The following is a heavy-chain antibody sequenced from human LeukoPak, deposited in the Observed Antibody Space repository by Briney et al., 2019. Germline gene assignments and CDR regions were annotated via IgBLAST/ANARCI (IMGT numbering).Heavy chain of an antibody. V-gene: IGHV4-59*01. J-gene: IGHJ6*02. D-gene: IGHD5-18*01. CDR3: ARDVIRGYSYGYYYYYGMDV. CDR1: GGCISRYS. Sequence: SETLSLTCTDSGGCISRYSWSWIRQPPGKGLEWIGYIYYSGSTNYNPSLKSRVTISVDTSKNQFSLKLSSVTAADTAVYYCARDVIRGYSYGYYYYYGMDVWGQGTTVTVSS. CDR2: IYYSGST.